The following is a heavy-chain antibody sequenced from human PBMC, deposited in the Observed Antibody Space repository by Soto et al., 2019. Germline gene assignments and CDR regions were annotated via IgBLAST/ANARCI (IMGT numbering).Heavy chain of an antibody. CDR3: ARRYGSAFDF. CDR1: GGSISSYY. Sequence: QVQLQESGPGLVKPSETLSLTCTVSGGSISSYYRSWIRQPPGKGLEWIGYIYYSGSTNYNPSLESRVTISVDTSKNQFSLKLTSVTAADTAVYYCARRYGSAFDFWGQGTMVTVSS. V-gene: IGHV4-59*01. D-gene: IGHD3-10*01. J-gene: IGHJ3*01. CDR2: IYYSGST.